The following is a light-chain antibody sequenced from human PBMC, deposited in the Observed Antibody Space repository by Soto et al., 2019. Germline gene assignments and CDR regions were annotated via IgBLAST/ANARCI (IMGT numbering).Light chain of an antibody. J-gene: IGLJ2*01. CDR3: SSYVGSNNLV. CDR2: EVS. V-gene: IGLV2-8*01. CDR1: SSDVGGYNY. Sequence: QSALTQPPSASGSPGQLVTISCTGTSSDVGGYNYVSWYQQHPGKAPKLMIYEVSKRPSGVPDRFSGSKSGNTASLTVSGLQAEDEADYYCSSYVGSNNLVFGGGTKVTVL.